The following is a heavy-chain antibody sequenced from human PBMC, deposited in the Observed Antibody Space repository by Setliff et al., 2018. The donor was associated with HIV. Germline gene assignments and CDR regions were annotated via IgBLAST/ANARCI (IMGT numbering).Heavy chain of an antibody. CDR2: ISNSGSTT. D-gene: IGHD3-10*01. J-gene: IGHJ4*02. CDR1: GFTFRNAW. CDR3: SKEKFTFTVVRGVIDS. V-gene: IGHV3-11*01. Sequence: PGGSLRLSCAASGFTFRNAWMSWIRQAPGKGLEWVSYISNSGSTTYYADSVKGRFTISRDKSKNTLYLQMNSLRAEDTAFYYCSKEKFTFTVVRGVIDSWGQGTLVTVSS.